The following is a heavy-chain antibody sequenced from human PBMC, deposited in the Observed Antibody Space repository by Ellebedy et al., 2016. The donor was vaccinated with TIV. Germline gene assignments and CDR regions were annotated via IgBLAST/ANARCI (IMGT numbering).Heavy chain of an antibody. D-gene: IGHD3-10*01. CDR3: ATMVRGGSDF. V-gene: IGHV3-7*01. CDR1: GFTFSSYW. Sequence: GESLKISXAASGFTFSSYWMSWVRQAPGKGLEWVANIKQDGSEKYYVDSVKGRFTISRDNAKNSLYLQMNSLTAEDTAVYYCATMVRGGSDFWGQGTLVTVSS. CDR2: IKQDGSEK. J-gene: IGHJ4*02.